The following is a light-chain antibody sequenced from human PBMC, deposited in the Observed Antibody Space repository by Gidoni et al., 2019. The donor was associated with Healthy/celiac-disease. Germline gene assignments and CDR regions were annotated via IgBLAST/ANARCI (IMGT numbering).Light chain of an antibody. CDR1: QSISSY. CDR3: QQSYSTPYT. CDR2: AAS. Sequence: DIHMTHPPSSLSASVGDRVTITCRASQSISSYLNWYQQKPGKAPELLIYAASSLQGGVPSRFSGSGSGTGFTLTISSLQPEDFATYYCQQSYSTPYTFGQGTKLEIK. V-gene: IGKV1-39*01. J-gene: IGKJ2*01.